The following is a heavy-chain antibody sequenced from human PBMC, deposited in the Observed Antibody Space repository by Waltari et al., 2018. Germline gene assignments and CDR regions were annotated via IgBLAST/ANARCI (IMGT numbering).Heavy chain of an antibody. CDR2: INHSGST. Sequence: QVQLQQWGAGLLKPSETLSLTCAVYGGSFSGYYWSWIRQPPGKGLEWIGEINHSGSTTYNPSLKRRVTISVDTSKNQFSLKLSSVTAADTAVYYCARGRQLVRTFDYWGQGTLVTVSS. D-gene: IGHD6-13*01. CDR1: GGSFSGYY. V-gene: IGHV4-34*01. J-gene: IGHJ4*02. CDR3: ARGRQLVRTFDY.